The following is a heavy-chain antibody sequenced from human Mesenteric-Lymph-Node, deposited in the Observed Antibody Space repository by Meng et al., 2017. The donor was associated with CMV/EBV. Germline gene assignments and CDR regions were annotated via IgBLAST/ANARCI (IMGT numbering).Heavy chain of an antibody. CDR3: ARAPLSHLDSRGGFFDI. V-gene: IGHV3-20*01. CDR1: GFTFDDYG. Sequence: GESLKISCAASGFTFDDYGMSWVRQAPGKGLEWVSGINWNGGSTGYADSVKGRFTISRDNAKNSLYLQMNSLRAEDTALYHCARAPLSHLDSRGGFFDIWGQGTMVTVSS. D-gene: IGHD2-2*03. J-gene: IGHJ3*02. CDR2: INWNGGST.